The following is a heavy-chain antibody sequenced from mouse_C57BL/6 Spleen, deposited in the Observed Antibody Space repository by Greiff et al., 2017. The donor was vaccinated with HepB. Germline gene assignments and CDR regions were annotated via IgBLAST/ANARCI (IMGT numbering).Heavy chain of an antibody. D-gene: IGHD2-4*01. CDR3: ARALYYDYAFAY. V-gene: IGHV3-6*01. CDR2: ISYDGSN. CDR1: GYSITSGYY. Sequence: ESGPGLVKPSQSLSLTCSVTGYSITSGYYWNWIRQFPGNKLEWMGYISYDGSNNYNPSLKNRISITRDTSKNQFFLKLNSVTTEDTATYYCARALYYDYAFAYWGQGTLVTVSA. J-gene: IGHJ3*01.